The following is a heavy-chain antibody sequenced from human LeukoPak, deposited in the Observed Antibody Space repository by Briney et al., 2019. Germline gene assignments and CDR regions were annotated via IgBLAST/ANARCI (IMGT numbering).Heavy chain of an antibody. CDR2: ISYDGSNK. CDR3: ARERGDYLQQLVDFSTSAEYFQH. V-gene: IGHV3-30-3*01. J-gene: IGHJ1*01. D-gene: IGHD6-13*01. Sequence: PGRSLRLSCAVSGFTFSSYAMYWVRQAPGKGLEWVAVISYDGSNKYYADSVKGRFTISRDSSKNTLYLQMNSLRAEDTAVYYCARERGDYLQQLVDFSTSAEYFQHWGQGTLVTVSS. CDR1: GFTFSSYA.